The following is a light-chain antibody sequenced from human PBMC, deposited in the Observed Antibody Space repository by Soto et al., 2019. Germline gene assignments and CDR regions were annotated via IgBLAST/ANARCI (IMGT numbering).Light chain of an antibody. J-gene: IGKJ4*01. CDR3: QHYNDWPFT. Sequence: EIVLTQSPATLSVSPGETVTLSCRASQTLNSNLAWYQQKPGQAPRLLIGGASTRATNIPARFNGSGSGTDFTLTISSLQSEDFAVYYCQHYNDWPFTFGGGTKVETK. CDR1: QTLNSN. CDR2: GAS. V-gene: IGKV3-15*01.